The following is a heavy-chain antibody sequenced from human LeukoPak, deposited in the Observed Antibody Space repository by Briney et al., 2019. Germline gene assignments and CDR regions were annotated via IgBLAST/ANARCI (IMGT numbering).Heavy chain of an antibody. D-gene: IGHD3-22*01. Sequence: SVKVSCKASGGTFSSYAISWVRQAPGQGLEWMGGIIPIFGTANYAQKFQGRVTITADESTSTAYMGLSSLRSEDTAVYYCARAPGPYYDSSGSHSFDIWGQGTMVTVSS. CDR3: ARAPGPYYDSSGSHSFDI. CDR1: GGTFSSYA. CDR2: IIPIFGTA. J-gene: IGHJ3*02. V-gene: IGHV1-69*13.